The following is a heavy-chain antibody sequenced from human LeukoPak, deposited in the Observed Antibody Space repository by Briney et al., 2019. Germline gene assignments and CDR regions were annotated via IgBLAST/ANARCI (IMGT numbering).Heavy chain of an antibody. J-gene: IGHJ4*02. Sequence: GGSLRLSCAASGFTFSSYSRNWVRQAPGKGLEWVSSISSSSSYIYYADSVKGRFTISRDNAKNSLYLQMNSLRAEDTAVYYCARADKYSSSWYFEYWGQGTLVTVSS. V-gene: IGHV3-21*01. CDR2: ISSSSSYI. D-gene: IGHD6-13*01. CDR1: GFTFSSYS. CDR3: ARADKYSSSWYFEY.